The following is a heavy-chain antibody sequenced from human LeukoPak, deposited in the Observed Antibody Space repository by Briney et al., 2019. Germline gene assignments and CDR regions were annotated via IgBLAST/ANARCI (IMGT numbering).Heavy chain of an antibody. D-gene: IGHD2-15*01. CDR1: GYTFIDNY. CDR3: AICSGGSCYPHGMDV. Sequence: ASVKVSCKASGYTFIDNYMHWVRQAPGQGLEWMGWINPTSGGTNYAQNFQGRVTMTRGTSISTAYMELRRLRSDDTAVCYCAICSGGSCYPHGMDVWGQGTTVTVSS. J-gene: IGHJ6*02. CDR2: INPTSGGT. V-gene: IGHV1-2*02.